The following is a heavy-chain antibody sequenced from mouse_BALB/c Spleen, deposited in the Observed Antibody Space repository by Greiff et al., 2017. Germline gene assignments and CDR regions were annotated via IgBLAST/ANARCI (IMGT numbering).Heavy chain of an antibody. CDR3: ARGPFYGNYGAMDY. D-gene: IGHD2-1*01. J-gene: IGHJ4*01. CDR2: ISDGGSYT. CDR1: GFTFRAYY. V-gene: IGHV5-4*02. Sequence: VTLVASGGGLVTPGGSLKLSCAASGFTFRAYYMYWVRPTPETRLEWFATISDGGSYTYYPDSVKGRFTISRDNAKNNLYLQMSSLKSEDTAMYYCARGPFYGNYGAMDYWGQGTSVTGSS.